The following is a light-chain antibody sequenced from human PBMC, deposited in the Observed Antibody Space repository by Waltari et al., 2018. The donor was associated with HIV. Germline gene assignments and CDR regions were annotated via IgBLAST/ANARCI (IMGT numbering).Light chain of an antibody. Sequence: EIVLTQSPATLSLSPGEGATLSCRARQNVCGYLGWYQQKPGQAPRLLIYKASNRATGIPARFSGSGSGTDYTLTISSLEHEHFALACCQQRSDWPPLTFGGGTKVEIK. CDR2: KAS. V-gene: IGKV3-11*01. J-gene: IGKJ4*01. CDR1: QNVCGY. CDR3: QQRSDWPPLT.